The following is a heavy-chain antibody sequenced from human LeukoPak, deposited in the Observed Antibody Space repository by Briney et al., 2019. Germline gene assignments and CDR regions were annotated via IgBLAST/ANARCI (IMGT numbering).Heavy chain of an antibody. CDR3: ARDGRGSSGATDAFDI. V-gene: IGHV1-46*01. CDR1: GYTFTSYY. D-gene: IGHD1-26*01. Sequence: ASVKVSCKASGYTFTSYYMHWVRQAPGQGLEWMRIINPSGGSTSYAQKFQGRVTMTRDTSTSTVYMELSSLRSEDTAVYYCARDGRGSSGATDAFDIWGQGTMVTVSS. J-gene: IGHJ3*02. CDR2: INPSGGST.